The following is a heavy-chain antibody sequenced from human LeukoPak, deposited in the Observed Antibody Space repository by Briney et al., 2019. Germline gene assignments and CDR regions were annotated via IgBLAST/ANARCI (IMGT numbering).Heavy chain of an antibody. D-gene: IGHD3-9*01. CDR3: ARGPTYYEILTGGDAFDI. V-gene: IGHV4-59*01. Sequence: SESLSLTCTVSGGSISSYYWSWIRQPPGKGLEWVGYIYYSGSTNYNPSLKSRVTISADTSKNQFSLKLSSVTAADTAVYYCARGPTYYEILTGGDAFDIWGQGTMVTVSS. CDR1: GGSISSYY. CDR2: IYYSGST. J-gene: IGHJ3*02.